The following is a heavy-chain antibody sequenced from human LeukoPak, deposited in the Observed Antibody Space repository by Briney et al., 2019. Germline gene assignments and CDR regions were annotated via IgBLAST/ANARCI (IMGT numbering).Heavy chain of an antibody. D-gene: IGHD6-13*01. Sequence: PGGSLRLSCAASGFTVSSNYMSWVRQAPGKGLGWVSVLYSDGSIYYADSVKGRFTISRDNAKNSLYLQMNSLRAEDTAVYYCARDTHSSSWYGRNDAFDIWGQGTMVTVSS. J-gene: IGHJ3*02. CDR2: LYSDGSI. CDR1: GFTVSSNY. CDR3: ARDTHSSSWYGRNDAFDI. V-gene: IGHV3-53*01.